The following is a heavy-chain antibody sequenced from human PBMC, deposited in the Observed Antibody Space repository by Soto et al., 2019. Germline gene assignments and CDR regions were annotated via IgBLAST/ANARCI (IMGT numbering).Heavy chain of an antibody. CDR1: GGTFSSYA. Sequence: QVQLVQSGAEGKKTLSSVKVSCKASGGTFSSYAISWVRQAPGPGLEWMGGIIPIFGTANYAQKFQGRVTLTADESTSTAYMELISLRSEDTAVYYCARDLAVAGTAGLTQDYYYGMYVWGQGTTVTV. CDR2: IIPIFGTA. CDR3: ARDLAVAGTAGLTQDYYYGMYV. V-gene: IGHV1-69*01. J-gene: IGHJ6*02. D-gene: IGHD6-19*01.